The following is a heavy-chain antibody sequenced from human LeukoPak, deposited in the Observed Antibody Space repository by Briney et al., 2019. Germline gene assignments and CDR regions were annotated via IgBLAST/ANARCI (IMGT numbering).Heavy chain of an antibody. Sequence: ASVKVSCKASGYTFTSYYIHLVRQAPGQGFEWMAIINPSDGSTTNSQKFQGRVTMTRDTSTSTVYMELSGLRSEDTALYYCARSPQGTATTANWLDPWGQGTLVTVSS. CDR2: INPSDGST. CDR1: GYTFTSYY. J-gene: IGHJ5*02. V-gene: IGHV1-46*01. CDR3: ARSPQGTATTANWLDP. D-gene: IGHD4-17*01.